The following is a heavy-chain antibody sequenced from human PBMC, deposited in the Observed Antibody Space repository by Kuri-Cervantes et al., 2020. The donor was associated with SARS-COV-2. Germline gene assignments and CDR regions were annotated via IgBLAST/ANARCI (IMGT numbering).Heavy chain of an antibody. D-gene: IGHD6-19*01. CDR1: GFTFSSYG. CDR2: IRYDGSNK. V-gene: IGHV3-30*02. J-gene: IGHJ4*02. CDR3: AKAGGWYSSFFDY. Sequence: GESLKISCAASGFTFSSYGMHWVRQAPGKGLEWVAFIRYDGSNKYYADSVKGRFTISRDNSKNTLYLQMNSLRAEDTAVYYCAKAGGWYSSFFDYWGQGTLVTVSS.